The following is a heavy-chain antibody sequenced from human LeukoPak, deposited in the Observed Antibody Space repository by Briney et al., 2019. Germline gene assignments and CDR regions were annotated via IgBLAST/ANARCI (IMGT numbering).Heavy chain of an antibody. CDR2: ISETGSST. D-gene: IGHD1-26*01. CDR3: AKWDQ. Sequence: PGGSLRLSCAASGFSFSAYGMEWVRQAPGKGLEWVSSISETGSSTYYADSVKGRFTISRDNSKSTLFLQMTSLRADDTAMYYCAKWDQWGQGTLVTVSS. J-gene: IGHJ4*02. CDR1: GFSFSAYG. V-gene: IGHV3-23*01.